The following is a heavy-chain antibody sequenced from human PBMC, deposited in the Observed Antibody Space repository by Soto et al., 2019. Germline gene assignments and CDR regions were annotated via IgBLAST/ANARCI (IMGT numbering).Heavy chain of an antibody. V-gene: IGHV3-21*01. CDR1: GFTFSSYG. Sequence: GGSLRLSCAASGFTFSSYGMNWVRQAPGKGLEWVSSISSYSDYIYNADSVKGRFTISRDNAENSLYLQMNSLRVEDTAVYYCARLRPDGYSSSLDAFDIWGQGTLVTVSS. CDR3: ARLRPDGYSSSLDAFDI. D-gene: IGHD6-13*01. J-gene: IGHJ3*02. CDR2: ISSYSDYI.